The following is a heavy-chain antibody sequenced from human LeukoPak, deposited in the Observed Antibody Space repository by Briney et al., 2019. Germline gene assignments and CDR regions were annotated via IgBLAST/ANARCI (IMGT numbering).Heavy chain of an antibody. CDR2: ISSSSSYI. J-gene: IGHJ3*02. V-gene: IGHV3-21*01. Sequence: GGSLRLSCAASGFTLSSYTMNWVRQAPGKGLEWVSSISSSSSYIYYADSVKGRFTISRDNSKNTLFLQMNNLRPDDTAVYSCARAKYYDTSGHFIREAFDIWGQGTMVTVSS. CDR1: GFTLSSYT. D-gene: IGHD3-22*01. CDR3: ARAKYYDTSGHFIREAFDI.